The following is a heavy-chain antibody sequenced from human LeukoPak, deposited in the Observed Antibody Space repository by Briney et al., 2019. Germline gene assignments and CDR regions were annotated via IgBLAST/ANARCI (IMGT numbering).Heavy chain of an antibody. J-gene: IGHJ4*02. CDR2: VIGYSGET. CDR1: GYTFNNYG. V-gene: IGHV1-18*01. CDR3: ARVQCSRMIVEDY. D-gene: IGHD3-22*01. Sequence: GASVKVSCKASGYTFNNYGISWVRQAPGQGLEWMGWVIGYSGETNYEQNLQDRVIMTTDTSTTTAHMELRNLRPDDTGVYYCARVQCSRMIVEDYWGQGTLVTVSS.